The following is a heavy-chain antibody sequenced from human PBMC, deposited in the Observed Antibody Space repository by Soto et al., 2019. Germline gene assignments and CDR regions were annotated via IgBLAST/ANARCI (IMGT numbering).Heavy chain of an antibody. CDR3: ARSPGSSTSLDIYYYYYYGMDV. J-gene: IGHJ6*02. V-gene: IGHV1-69*01. D-gene: IGHD2-2*01. Sequence: QVQLVQSGAEVNKPGSSVKVSCKASGGTFSSYAISWVRKAPGQGLEWMGGIIPISGTANYAQKFQGRVTITADASTSTAYMELSSLRSEDTAVYYCARSPGSSTSLDIYYYYYYGMDVWGQGTTVTVSS. CDR2: IIPISGTA. CDR1: GGTFSSYA.